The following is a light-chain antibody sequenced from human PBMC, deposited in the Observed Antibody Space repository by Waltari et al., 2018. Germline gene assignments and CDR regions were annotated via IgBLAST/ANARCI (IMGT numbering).Light chain of an antibody. CDR1: QSVSSD. CDR3: QQYNNWPLT. Sequence: ETVMTQSPPTLSVSPGERATLPCRASQSVSSDLACYQQKPGQAPRLLIYGASTRAPGIPGRFSGSGSGTEFTLTISSLQSEDFAVYYCQQYNNWPLTFGGGTKVEI. J-gene: IGKJ4*01. CDR2: GAS. V-gene: IGKV3-15*01.